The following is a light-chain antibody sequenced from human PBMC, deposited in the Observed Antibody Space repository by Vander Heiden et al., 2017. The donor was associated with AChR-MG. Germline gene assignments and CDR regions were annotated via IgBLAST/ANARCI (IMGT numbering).Light chain of an antibody. J-gene: IGKJ1*01. CDR2: GAS. CDR3: QQYGRSPWT. V-gene: IGKV3-20*01. CDR1: QRVSSSY. Sequence: EIVLTQSPGTLSLSPGARATLSCRASQRVSSSYLAWYQQKPGQSPRLLIYGASSRTTGIPDRFSGSGSGTDFTLTISRLEPEDFAVYYCQQYGRSPWTFGQGTKVEIK.